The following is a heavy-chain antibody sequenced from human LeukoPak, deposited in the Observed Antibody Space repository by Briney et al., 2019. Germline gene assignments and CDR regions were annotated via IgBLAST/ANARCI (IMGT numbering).Heavy chain of an antibody. Sequence: EWVSVIYSGGSTYYADSVKGRFTISRDNSKNTLYLQMNSLRAEDTAVYYCARVGYCSGGSCYRPIDYWGQGTLVTVSS. J-gene: IGHJ4*02. V-gene: IGHV3-66*01. CDR2: IYSGGST. D-gene: IGHD2-15*01. CDR3: ARVGYCSGGSCYRPIDY.